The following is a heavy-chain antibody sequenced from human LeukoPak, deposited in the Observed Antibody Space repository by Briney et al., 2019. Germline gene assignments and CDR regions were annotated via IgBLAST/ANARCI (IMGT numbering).Heavy chain of an antibody. D-gene: IGHD4-17*01. CDR2: ISSSSSYT. CDR3: ARDIYYGDYGGVDY. V-gene: IGHV3-21*01. CDR1: GFTFSSYS. Sequence: GGSLRLSCAASGFTFSSYSMSWVRQAPGKGLEWVSSISSSSSYTYYADSVKGRFTISRDNAKNSLYLQMNSLRAEDTAVYYCARDIYYGDYGGVDYWGQGTLVTVSS. J-gene: IGHJ4*02.